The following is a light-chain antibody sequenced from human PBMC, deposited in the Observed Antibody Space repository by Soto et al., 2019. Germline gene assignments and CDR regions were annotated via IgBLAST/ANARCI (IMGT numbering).Light chain of an antibody. CDR1: QSVSSY. Sequence: EIVLTQSPATLPLSPGERATLSCRASQSVSSYLAWYQQKPGQAPRLLISDASNRATGIPDRFSGSGSGTDFTLTISSLEPEDFAVYYCHQRSKWPLTFGGGTKVDIK. J-gene: IGKJ4*01. CDR2: DAS. V-gene: IGKV3-11*01. CDR3: HQRSKWPLT.